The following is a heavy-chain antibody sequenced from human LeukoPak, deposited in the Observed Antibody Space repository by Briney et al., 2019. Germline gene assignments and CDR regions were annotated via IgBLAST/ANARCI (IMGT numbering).Heavy chain of an antibody. Sequence: PGGSLRLSCAASGFTFSNYAMHWVRQAPGKGLEWVAAISDDGGNKYYADSVKGRFTISRDNFKKTLYLQMNSLRAEDTAVYYCAKGLSTSYYSDFDYWGQGTLVTVSS. CDR1: GFTFSNYA. D-gene: IGHD2-2*01. J-gene: IGHJ4*02. CDR2: ISDDGGNK. V-gene: IGHV3-30-3*01. CDR3: AKGLSTSYYSDFDY.